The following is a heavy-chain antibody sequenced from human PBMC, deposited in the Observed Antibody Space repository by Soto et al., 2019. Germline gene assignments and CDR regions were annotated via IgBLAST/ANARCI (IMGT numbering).Heavy chain of an antibody. D-gene: IGHD3-10*01. J-gene: IGHJ6*03. Sequence: ASVKVSCKASGYTFTSYAMHWVRQAPGQRLEWMGWINAGNGNTKYSQKFQGRVTITRDTSASTAYMELSSLRSEDTAVYYCARGLVRGVTPFYYYYYMDVWGKGTTVTVSS. V-gene: IGHV1-3*01. CDR1: GYTFTSYA. CDR2: INAGNGNT. CDR3: ARGLVRGVTPFYYYYYMDV.